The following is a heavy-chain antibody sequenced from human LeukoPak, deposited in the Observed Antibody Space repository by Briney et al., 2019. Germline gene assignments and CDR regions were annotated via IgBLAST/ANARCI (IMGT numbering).Heavy chain of an antibody. CDR1: GYTFTSYY. D-gene: IGHD6-19*01. Sequence: ASVKVSCKASGYTFTSYYMHWIRQAPGHGLEWLGIINPSGGGTSYAQKFQGRVTMTGDTSTSTVYMELSSLTSDDTAVYYCARDGEPAVPGGAYFYGMDVWGQGTTVTVSS. V-gene: IGHV1-46*01. CDR3: ARDGEPAVPGGAYFYGMDV. J-gene: IGHJ6*02. CDR2: INPSGGGT.